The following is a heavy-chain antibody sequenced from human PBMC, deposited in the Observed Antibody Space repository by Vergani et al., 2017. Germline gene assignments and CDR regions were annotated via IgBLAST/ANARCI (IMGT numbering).Heavy chain of an antibody. D-gene: IGHD2-21*02. CDR1: VGSISSYY. CDR2: IYYSGST. V-gene: IGHV4-59*01. Sequence: QVQLQESGPGLGKPSETLSLTCTVSVGSISSYYWSWIRQPPGKGLEWIGYIYYSGSTNYNPSLKSRVTISVDTSKNQFSLKLSSVTAADTAVYYCARRVVTAFTFDYWGQGTLVTVSS. J-gene: IGHJ4*02. CDR3: ARRVVTAFTFDY.